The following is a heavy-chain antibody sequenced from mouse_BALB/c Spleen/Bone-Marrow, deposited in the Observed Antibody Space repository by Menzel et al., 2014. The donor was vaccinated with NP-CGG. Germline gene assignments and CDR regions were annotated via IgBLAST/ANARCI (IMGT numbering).Heavy chain of an antibody. CDR3: ANLTGMSY. CDR2: IPNGGGST. V-gene: IGHV5-12-2*01. J-gene: IGHJ3*01. CDR1: GFPFSSYT. D-gene: IGHD4-1*01. Sequence: EVKVVESGGGLVQPGGSLKLSCAASGFPFSSYTMSWVRQTPEKRLEWVAFIPNGGGSTYYPDTLKGRFTISRDDAKNTLFRKMSSLKSEDTAMDYCANLTGMSYWGQGTLVTVSA.